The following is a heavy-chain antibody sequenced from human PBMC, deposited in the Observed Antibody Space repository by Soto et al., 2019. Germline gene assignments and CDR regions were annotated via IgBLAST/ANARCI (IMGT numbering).Heavy chain of an antibody. Sequence: ASVKVSCKVSGDTLSELSMHWVRQAPGKGLEWMGRFDPEDDEIVYAQKFQGRVTMTEDTSTDTSYMEVTSLTSEDTAVYYCATERLGFCDSDNCYRHYFDSWGQGSLVTVSS. D-gene: IGHD2-21*02. J-gene: IGHJ4*02. CDR1: GDTLSELS. CDR2: FDPEDDEI. CDR3: ATERLGFCDSDNCYRHYFDS. V-gene: IGHV1-24*01.